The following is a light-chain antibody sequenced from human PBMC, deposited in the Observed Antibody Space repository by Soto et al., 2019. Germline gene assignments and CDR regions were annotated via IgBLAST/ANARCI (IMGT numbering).Light chain of an antibody. J-gene: IGLJ2*01. CDR3: SSYASSSTLVV. V-gene: IGLV2-14*01. CDR2: DVS. CDR1: SSDVGGYNS. Sequence: QSVLTQPASVSGSPGQSITISCTGTSSDVGGYNSVSWYQQHPGKAPKLMIYDVSNRPSGVSNRFSGSKSGNTASLTISGLQAEDEGDYYCSSYASSSTLVVFGGGTKVTVL.